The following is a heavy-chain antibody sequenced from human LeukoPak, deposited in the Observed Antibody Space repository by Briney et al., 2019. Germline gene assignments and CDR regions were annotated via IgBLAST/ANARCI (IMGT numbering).Heavy chain of an antibody. CDR1: GFRLSNYW. J-gene: IGHJ4*02. CDR2: IKQDGSER. V-gene: IGHV3-7*01. D-gene: IGHD2-8*01. CDR3: ARDGSATNGCDY. Sequence: PGGSLRLSCAASGFRLSNYWMTWVRQAPGQGPEWVANIKQDGSERNYVDSVKGRFTISRDNAKNSLYLQMNSLRIEDTGVYYCARDGSATNGCDYWGRGTLVTVSS.